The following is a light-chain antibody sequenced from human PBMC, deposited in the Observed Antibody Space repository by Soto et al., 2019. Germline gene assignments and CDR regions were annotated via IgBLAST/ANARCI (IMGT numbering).Light chain of an antibody. CDR3: SSFSSITREV. J-gene: IGLJ2*01. Sequence: QSVLTQPRSVSGSPGQSVTISCTGTSSDVGGYSYVSWYQQHPGKTPKLMIYEVSNRPSGVSHRFSGSKSGNTASLTISGIQTEDEADYYCSSFSSITREVFGGGTKVTVL. V-gene: IGLV2-11*01. CDR2: EVS. CDR1: SSDVGGYSY.